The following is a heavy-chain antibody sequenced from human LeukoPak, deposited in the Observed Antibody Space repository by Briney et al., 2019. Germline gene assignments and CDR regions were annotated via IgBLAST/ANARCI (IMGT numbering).Heavy chain of an antibody. CDR3: ARAPSEIGGYYPEYFRH. CDR1: GFTFTTYW. V-gene: IGHV3-74*01. D-gene: IGHD3-22*01. J-gene: IGHJ1*01. CDR2: IKSDGST. Sequence: PGRSLRLSCAASGFTFTTYWMDWVRHAPGKGQVWVSRIKSDGSTNYADSVKGRFTISRDNAKNTVSLQMNSLRPEDTGVYYCARAPSEIGGYYPEYFRHWGQGTLVTVSS.